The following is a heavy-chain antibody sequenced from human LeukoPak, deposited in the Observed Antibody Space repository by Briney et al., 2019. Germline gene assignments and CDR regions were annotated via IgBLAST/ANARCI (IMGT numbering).Heavy chain of an antibody. J-gene: IGHJ4*02. Sequence: ASVKVSCKASGYTFTSYGISWVRQAPGQGLEWMGWISAYNGNTNYAQKLQGRVTMTTDTSTSTAYMELRSLRSDDTAVHYCARDGYYDSSGYYYVRYFDYWGQGTLVTVSS. CDR3: ARDGYYDSSGYYYVRYFDY. D-gene: IGHD3-22*01. CDR2: ISAYNGNT. CDR1: GYTFTSYG. V-gene: IGHV1-18*01.